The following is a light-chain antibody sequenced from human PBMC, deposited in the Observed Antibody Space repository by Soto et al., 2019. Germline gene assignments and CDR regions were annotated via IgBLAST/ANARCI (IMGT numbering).Light chain of an antibody. V-gene: IGKV1-6*01. CDR2: KAS. Sequence: IQMTQSPSSLSASGGDRVTITCRASQSISSYLNWYQQKPGKAPKLLIYKASTLKSGVPSRFSGSGSGTDFTLTISSLQPEDFATYYCLQDYNYPITFGQGTRLEIK. CDR1: QSISSY. J-gene: IGKJ5*01. CDR3: LQDYNYPIT.